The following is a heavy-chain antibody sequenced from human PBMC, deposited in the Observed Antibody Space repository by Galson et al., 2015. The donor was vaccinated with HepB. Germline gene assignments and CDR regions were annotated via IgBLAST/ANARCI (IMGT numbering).Heavy chain of an antibody. Sequence: SLRLSCAASGFAFDTHAMSWVRQAPGRGLEWTSGISGNGDSTFYVDSVKGRFTVSRDNSNNMLYLQMNSLRAEDAGLYFCAKGYGLFDSWGQGILVTVSS. CDR1: GFAFDTHA. V-gene: IGHV3-23*01. D-gene: IGHD5-18*01. CDR2: ISGNGDST. CDR3: AKGYGLFDS. J-gene: IGHJ5*01.